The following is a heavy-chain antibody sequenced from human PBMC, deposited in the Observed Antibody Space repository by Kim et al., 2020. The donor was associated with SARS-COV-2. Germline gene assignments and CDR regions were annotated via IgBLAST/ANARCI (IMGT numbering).Heavy chain of an antibody. CDR2: IWYDGSNK. V-gene: IGHV3-33*01. CDR1: GFTFSSYG. J-gene: IGHJ6*02. Sequence: GGSLRLSCAASGFTFSSYGMHWVRQAPGKGLEWVAVIWYDGSNKYYADSVKGRFTISRDNSKNTLYLQMNSLRAEDTAVYYCAREYGYSYVQYYYYYYGMDVWGQGTTVTVSS. CDR3: AREYGYSYVQYYYYYYGMDV. D-gene: IGHD5-18*01.